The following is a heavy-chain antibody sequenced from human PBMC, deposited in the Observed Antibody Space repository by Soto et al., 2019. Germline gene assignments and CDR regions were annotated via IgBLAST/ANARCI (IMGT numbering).Heavy chain of an antibody. CDR3: ARALAAARYYGMDV. CDR2: INHSGST. D-gene: IGHD6-13*01. CDR1: GGSFSGYY. Sequence: QVQLQQWGAGLLKPSETLSLTCAVYGGSFSGYYWSWIRQPPGTGLEWIGEINHSGSTNYNPSLKSRVTISVDPSKNQFSLKLSSVTAADTAVYYCARALAAARYYGMDVWGQGTTVTVSS. V-gene: IGHV4-34*01. J-gene: IGHJ6*02.